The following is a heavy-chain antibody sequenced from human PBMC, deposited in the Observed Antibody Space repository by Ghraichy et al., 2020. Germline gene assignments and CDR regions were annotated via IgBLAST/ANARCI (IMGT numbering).Heavy chain of an antibody. CDR2: ISYDGSNK. CDR1: GFTFSSYA. CDR3: ARGDEWLEYFDY. V-gene: IGHV3-30*04. J-gene: IGHJ4*02. D-gene: IGHD6-19*01. Sequence: GGSLRLSCAASGFTFSSYAMHWVRQAPGTGLEWVAVISYDGSNKYYADSVKGRFTISRDNSKNTLYLQMNSLRAEDTAVYYCARGDEWLEYFDYWGQGTLVTVSS.